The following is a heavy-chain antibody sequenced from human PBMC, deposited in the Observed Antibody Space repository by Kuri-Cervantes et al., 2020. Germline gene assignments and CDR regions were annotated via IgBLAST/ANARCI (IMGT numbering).Heavy chain of an antibody. CDR2: IIPIFGTA. Sequence: SVKVSCKASGGTFSSYAISWVRQAPGQGLEWVGGIIPIFGTANYAQKFQGRVSITTDESTTTAYMELSSLRSEDTAVYYCARVGGITGTYSLVDVWGKGTTVTVSS. J-gene: IGHJ6*04. CDR3: ARVGGITGTYSLVDV. D-gene: IGHD1-7*01. CDR1: GGTFSSYA. V-gene: IGHV1-69*05.